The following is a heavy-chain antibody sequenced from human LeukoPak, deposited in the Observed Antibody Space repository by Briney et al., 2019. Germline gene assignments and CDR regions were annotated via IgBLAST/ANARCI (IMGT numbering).Heavy chain of an antibody. CDR1: GYTLTELS. CDR3: ATALGGDYVGDAFDI. V-gene: IGHV1-24*01. D-gene: IGHD4-17*01. CDR2: FDPEDGET. Sequence: GASVRVSCKVSGYTLTELSMHWVRQAPGKGLEWMGGFDPEDGETIYAQKFQGRVTMTEDTSTDTAYMELSSLRSEDTAVYYCATALGGDYVGDAFDIWGQGTMVTVSS. J-gene: IGHJ3*02.